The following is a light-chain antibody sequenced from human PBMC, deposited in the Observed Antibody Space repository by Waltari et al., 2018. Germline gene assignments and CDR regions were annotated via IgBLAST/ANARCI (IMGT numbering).Light chain of an antibody. Sequence: DIVMTQSPDSLAVSLGERAPINCKSSPSVLYSSNNKNYLAWYQQKPGQPPKLLIYWASTRESGVPDRFSGSGSGTDFTLTISSLQAEDVAVYYCQQYYSTLRTFGQGTKVEIK. J-gene: IGKJ1*01. CDR2: WAS. CDR1: PSVLYSSNNKNY. V-gene: IGKV4-1*01. CDR3: QQYYSTLRT.